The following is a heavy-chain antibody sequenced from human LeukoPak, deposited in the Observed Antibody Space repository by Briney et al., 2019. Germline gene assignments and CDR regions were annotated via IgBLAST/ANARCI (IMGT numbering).Heavy chain of an antibody. D-gene: IGHD1-26*01. Sequence: SETLSLTCTVSGGSISSSSYYWGWIRQPAGKGLEWIGRIYTSGSTNYNPSLKSRVTISVDTSKNQFSLKLSSVTAADTAVYYCARGPAVGYTHRCSGNKRAWFDPWGQGTLVTVSS. J-gene: IGHJ5*02. CDR3: ARGPAVGYTHRCSGNKRAWFDP. CDR2: IYTSGST. CDR1: GGSISSSSYY. V-gene: IGHV4-61*02.